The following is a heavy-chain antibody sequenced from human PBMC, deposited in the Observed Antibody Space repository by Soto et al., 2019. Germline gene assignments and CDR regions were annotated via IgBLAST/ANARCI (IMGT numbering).Heavy chain of an antibody. CDR3: VRSPRYSGSYFLDY. V-gene: IGHV3-11*06. Sequence: GGSLRLSCAASGFTFSDYYMSWIRQAPGKGLEWLSYISSSSSSTIYADSVKGRFTISRDNAKNSLYLQMNSLRAEDTAVYYCVRSPRYSGSYFLDYWGQGTLVTVSS. CDR1: GFTFSDYY. D-gene: IGHD1-26*01. CDR2: ISSSSSST. J-gene: IGHJ4*02.